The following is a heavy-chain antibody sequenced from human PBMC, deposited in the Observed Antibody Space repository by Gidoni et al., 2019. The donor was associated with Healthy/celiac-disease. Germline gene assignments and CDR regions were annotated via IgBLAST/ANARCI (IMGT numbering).Heavy chain of an antibody. CDR2: IKSKTDGGTT. Sequence: EVQLVESGGGLVKPGGSLSLSCAASGFTFSNAWMSWVRQAPGKGLEWVGRIKSKTDGGTTDYAAPVKGRFTISRDDSKNTLYLQMNSLKTEDTAVYYCTTEGPGVVPAAEGGYYYYGMDVWGQGTTVTVSS. J-gene: IGHJ6*02. CDR1: GFTFSNAW. V-gene: IGHV3-15*01. D-gene: IGHD2-2*01. CDR3: TTEGPGVVPAAEGGYYYYGMDV.